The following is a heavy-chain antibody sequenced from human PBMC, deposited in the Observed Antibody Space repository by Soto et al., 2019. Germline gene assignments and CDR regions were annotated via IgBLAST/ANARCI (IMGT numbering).Heavy chain of an antibody. CDR1: GYTFTSYD. Sequence: ASVKVSCKASGYTFTSYDINWVRQATGQGLEWMGWMNPNSGNTGYAQKFQGRVTMTRNTSISTAYMELSSLRSEDTAVDYCATLGPSYSSISDAFDIWGQGTMVTVSS. D-gene: IGHD6-13*01. V-gene: IGHV1-8*01. J-gene: IGHJ3*02. CDR3: ATLGPSYSSISDAFDI. CDR2: MNPNSGNT.